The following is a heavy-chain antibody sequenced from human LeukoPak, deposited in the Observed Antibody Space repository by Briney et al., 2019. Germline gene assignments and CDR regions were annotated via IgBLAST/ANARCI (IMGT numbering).Heavy chain of an antibody. Sequence: QPGGSLRLSCAASGFSFSSNAMSWVRQAPGKGLEWVSAIINSGGSTYYADSVKGRFTISRDNSKNTLYLQVNSLRAEDTAVYYCAKYAGGDYARLYLGHWGQGTLVTVSS. CDR3: AKYAGGDYARLYLGH. CDR2: IINSGGST. V-gene: IGHV3-23*01. CDR1: GFSFSSNA. J-gene: IGHJ4*02. D-gene: IGHD4-17*01.